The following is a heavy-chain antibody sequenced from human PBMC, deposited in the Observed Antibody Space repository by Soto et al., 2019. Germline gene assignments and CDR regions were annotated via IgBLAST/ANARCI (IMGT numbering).Heavy chain of an antibody. J-gene: IGHJ4*02. CDR2: ISGSGDNT. V-gene: IGHV3-23*01. CDR1: GFTVSSNY. D-gene: IGHD1-1*01. CDR3: AKSVYNWNDGFFDY. Sequence: PGGSLRLSCAASGFTVSSNYMSWVRQAPGKGLEWVSAISGSGDNTYYADSVKGRFTISRDNSKNTLYLQMNSLRAEDTAVYYCAKSVYNWNDGFFDYWGQGTLVTVSS.